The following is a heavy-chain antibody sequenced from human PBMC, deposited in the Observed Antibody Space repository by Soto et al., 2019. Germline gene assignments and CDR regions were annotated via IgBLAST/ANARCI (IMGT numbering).Heavy chain of an antibody. CDR3: ARLPVRYSSPNPSFYYYMDV. CDR1: GGSISSYY. V-gene: IGHV4-59*08. Sequence: SETLSLTCTVSGGSISSYYWSWIRQPPGKGLEWIGYIYYSGSTNYNPSLKSRVTISVDTSKNQFSLKLSSVTAADTAVYYCARLPVRYSSPNPSFYYYMDVWGKGTTVTVSS. CDR2: IYYSGST. D-gene: IGHD6-13*01. J-gene: IGHJ6*03.